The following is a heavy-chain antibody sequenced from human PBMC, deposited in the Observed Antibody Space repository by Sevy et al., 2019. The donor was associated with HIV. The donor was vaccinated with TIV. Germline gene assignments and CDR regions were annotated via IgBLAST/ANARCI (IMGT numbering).Heavy chain of an antibody. CDR1: GFTFGDYC. CDR2: LKSDVYGGTV. CDR3: TRWKAAQSIFDY. J-gene: IGHJ4*02. D-gene: IGHD6-13*01. V-gene: IGHV3-49*04. Sequence: GGSLRLSCTASGFTFGDYCMSWVRQAPGKVLEWVAFLKSDVYGGTVDHAASVRGRFVISRDDSKTIAYLQMNDLKTEDPGVYYCTRWKAAQSIFDYWGQGALVTVSS.